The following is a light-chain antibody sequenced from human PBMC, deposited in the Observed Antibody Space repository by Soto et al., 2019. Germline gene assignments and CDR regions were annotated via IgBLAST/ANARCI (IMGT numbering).Light chain of an antibody. J-gene: IGKJ1*01. V-gene: IGKV3-11*01. CDR1: QHIWSY. CDR2: DAS. CDR3: QQRSRWPWT. Sequence: EIVLTQSPATLSSSPGERATLSCRASQHIWSYLAWYQQKPGQAPRLLMYDASKMATGIPARFSGSGSGTDFTLTISSLEPEDFAVYYCQQRSRWPWTFGQGTKVDIK.